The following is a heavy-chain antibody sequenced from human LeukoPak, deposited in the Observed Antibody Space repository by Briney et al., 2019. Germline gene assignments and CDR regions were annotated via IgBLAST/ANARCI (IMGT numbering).Heavy chain of an antibody. CDR2: IRYDGSNK. CDR1: GFTFSDYG. D-gene: IGHD2-15*01. CDR3: AKAVLGGWSPKGDYYYMDV. V-gene: IGHV3-30*02. J-gene: IGHJ6*03. Sequence: GGSLRLSCAASGFTFSDYGMHWVRQAPGKGVEGVTFIRYDGSNKNYAEPVKGRFTVSRDNSKNSLFLQMTSLTVEDTAVYYCAKAVLGGWSPKGDYYYMDVWGKGTTVTVSS.